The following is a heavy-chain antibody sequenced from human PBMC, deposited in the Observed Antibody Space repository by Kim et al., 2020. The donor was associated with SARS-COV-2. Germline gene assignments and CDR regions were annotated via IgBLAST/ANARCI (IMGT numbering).Heavy chain of an antibody. J-gene: IGHJ4*02. CDR1: GFTFTSYW. D-gene: IGHD1-1*01. V-gene: IGHV3-74*01. CDR2: LNRDGSVT. CDR3: ARGGLGQTGVDY. Sequence: GGSLRLSCAASGFTFTSYWMYWVRQAPGKGLVWVSRLNRDGSVTSYADFVKGRFTVSRDNAKNTVYLQVNSLRVEDKAVYYCARGGLGQTGVDYWGQGTLVTVSS.